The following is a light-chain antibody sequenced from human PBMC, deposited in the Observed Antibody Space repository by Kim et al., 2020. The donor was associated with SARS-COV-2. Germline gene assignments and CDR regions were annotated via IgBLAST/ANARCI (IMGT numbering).Light chain of an antibody. V-gene: IGKV3-15*01. J-gene: IGKJ2*01. CDR1: QIVSNN. CDR3: QHYNNWPADT. CDR2: AVS. Sequence: VSPGERAPLSCRASQIVSNNLAWYQQKPGPPPRLLIYAVSTRATGIPARFSGSGSGTEFTLTISGLQSEDFAVYYCQHYNNWPADTFGQGTKLEI.